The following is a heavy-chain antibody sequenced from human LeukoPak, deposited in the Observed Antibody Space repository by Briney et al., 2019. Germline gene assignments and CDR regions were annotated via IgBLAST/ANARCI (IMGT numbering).Heavy chain of an antibody. CDR2: IYYSGST. CDR3: ARVSLTTTWLFEYYFDY. Sequence: PSETLSLTCTVSGYSISSGYYWGWIRQPPGKGLEWIGYIYYSGSTNYNPSLKSRVTISVDTSKNQFSLKLSSVTAADTAVYYCARVSLTTTWLFEYYFDYWGQGTLVTVSS. CDR1: GYSISSGYY. J-gene: IGHJ4*02. V-gene: IGHV4-38-2*02. D-gene: IGHD3-9*01.